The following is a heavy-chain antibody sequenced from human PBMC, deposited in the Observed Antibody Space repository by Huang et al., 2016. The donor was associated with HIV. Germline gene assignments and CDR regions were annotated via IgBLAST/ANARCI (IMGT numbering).Heavy chain of an antibody. Sequence: QLQLQESGPGLVKPSETLSLTCTVSGGSISSSSYYWGWIRQPPGKGLEWIGSIYHSGTTYYKPSHKSRVTISGDTARTQFSLKRSSVTAADTAVYYCAAHGRIVGIPAAPLRFDPWGQGTLVTVSS. V-gene: IGHV4-39*01. CDR2: IYHSGTT. J-gene: IGHJ5*02. CDR3: AAHGRIVGIPAAPLRFDP. CDR1: GGSISSSSYY. D-gene: IGHD6-13*01.